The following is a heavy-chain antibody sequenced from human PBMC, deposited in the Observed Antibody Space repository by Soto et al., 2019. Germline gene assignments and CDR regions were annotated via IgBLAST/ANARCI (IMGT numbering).Heavy chain of an antibody. D-gene: IGHD3-22*01. J-gene: IGHJ2*01. CDR1: GGSFSGYY. CDR2: INHSGST. V-gene: IGHV4-34*01. CDR3: ARGPYDSSGFGYFDL. Sequence: SETMSLTCAVYGGSFSGYYWSWIRQPPGKGLEWIGEINHSGSTNYNPSLKSRVTISVDTSKNQFSLRLSSVTAADTAVYYCARGPYDSSGFGYFDLWGRGTLVTVSS.